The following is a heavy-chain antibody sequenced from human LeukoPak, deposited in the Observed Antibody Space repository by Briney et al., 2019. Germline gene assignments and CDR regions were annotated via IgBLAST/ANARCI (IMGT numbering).Heavy chain of an antibody. CDR1: GYTFTGYY. D-gene: IGHD1-26*01. CDR2: INPNSGGT. V-gene: IGHV1-2*02. Sequence: GASVKVACKASGYTFTGYYMHWVRQAPGQGLEWMGWINPNSGGTNYAQKFQGRVTMTRDTSISTAYMELSRLRSDDTAVYYCARLVSGSPYSAFDIWGQGTMVTVSS. CDR3: ARLVSGSPYSAFDI. J-gene: IGHJ3*02.